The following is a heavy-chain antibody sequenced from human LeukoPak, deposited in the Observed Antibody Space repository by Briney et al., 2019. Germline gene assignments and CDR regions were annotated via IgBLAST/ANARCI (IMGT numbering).Heavy chain of an antibody. CDR2: IYHSGST. V-gene: IGHV4-4*02. J-gene: IGHJ4*02. CDR3: AAKGGSFRSFDY. D-gene: IGHD1-26*01. CDR1: GGSMSSSSW. Sequence: SETLSLTCAVSGGSMSSSSWWNWVRQPPGKGLEWIGEIYHSGSTNSNPSLKSRVTISVDKSKNQFSLKLSSVTAADTAVYYCAAKGGSFRSFDYWGQGTLVTVSS.